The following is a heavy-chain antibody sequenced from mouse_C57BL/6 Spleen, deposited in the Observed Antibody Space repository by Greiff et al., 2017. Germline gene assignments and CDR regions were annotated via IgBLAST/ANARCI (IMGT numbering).Heavy chain of an antibody. CDR3: EIWDYWYFDV. V-gene: IGHV1-74*01. J-gene: IGHJ1*03. Sequence: VQLQQSGAELVKPGASVKVSCKASGYTFTSYWMHWVKQRPGQGLEWIGRIHPSGSDTNYNQKFKGKATLTVDKSSSTAYMQLISLTSEDSAVYYCEIWDYWYFDVWGTGTTVTVAS. D-gene: IGHD4-1*01. CDR2: IHPSGSDT. CDR1: GYTFTSYW.